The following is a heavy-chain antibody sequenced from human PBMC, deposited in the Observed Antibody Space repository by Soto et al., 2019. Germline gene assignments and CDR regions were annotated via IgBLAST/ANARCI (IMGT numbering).Heavy chain of an antibody. CDR3: ARVETGYSSGWYQGGDAFDI. J-gene: IGHJ3*02. Sequence: SETLSLTCTVSGGSISSYYWSWIRQPPGKGLEWIGYIYYSGSTNYNPSLKSRVTISVDTSKNQFSLKLSSVTAADTAVYYCARVETGYSSGWYQGGDAFDIWGQGTMVTVSS. CDR1: GGSISSYY. CDR2: IYYSGST. D-gene: IGHD6-19*01. V-gene: IGHV4-59*01.